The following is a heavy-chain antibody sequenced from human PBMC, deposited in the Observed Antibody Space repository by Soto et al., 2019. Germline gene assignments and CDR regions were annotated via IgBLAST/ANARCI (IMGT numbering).Heavy chain of an antibody. D-gene: IGHD4-17*01. CDR1: GGSISSSSYY. V-gene: IGHV4-39*01. CDR2: IYYSGST. CDR3: ARLTDYGGKGYYFDY. Sequence: QLQLQESGPGLVKPSETLSLTCTVSGGSISSSSYYWGWIRQPPGKGLEWIGSIYYSGSTYYNPSLKSRVTIAVDTSKNQFSLKLSSVTAADTAVYYCARLTDYGGKGYYFDYWGQGTLVTVSS. J-gene: IGHJ4*02.